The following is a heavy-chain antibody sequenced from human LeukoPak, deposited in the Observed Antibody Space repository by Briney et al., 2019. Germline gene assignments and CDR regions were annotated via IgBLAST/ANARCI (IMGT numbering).Heavy chain of an antibody. V-gene: IGHV1-2*02. Sequence: ASVKVSCKASGYSFTGYYMHWVRQAPGQGLEWMGWINPNSGDTNFAQNFQGRVTLTRDTSISTVYMELSRLRSDDTAVFYCARGYYDSSDFEYFQHWGQGTLVTVSS. CDR1: GYSFTGYY. CDR3: ARGYYDSSDFEYFQH. J-gene: IGHJ1*01. D-gene: IGHD3-22*01. CDR2: INPNSGDT.